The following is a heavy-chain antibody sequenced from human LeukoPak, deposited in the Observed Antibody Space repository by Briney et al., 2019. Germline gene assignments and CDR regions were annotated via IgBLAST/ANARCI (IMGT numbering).Heavy chain of an antibody. CDR3: ARVEMSSSWWGAVQDYYYYYGMDV. V-gene: IGHV1-2*02. D-gene: IGHD6-13*01. CDR2: INPNSGGT. CDR1: GYTFTGYY. Sequence: ASVTVSCKASGYTFTGYYMHWVRQAPGQGLEGMGCINPNSGGTNYAQRFQCRVTMTRSTSISTAYMELSSLRSEDTAVYYCARVEMSSSWWGAVQDYYYYYGMDVWGQGTTVTVSS. J-gene: IGHJ6*02.